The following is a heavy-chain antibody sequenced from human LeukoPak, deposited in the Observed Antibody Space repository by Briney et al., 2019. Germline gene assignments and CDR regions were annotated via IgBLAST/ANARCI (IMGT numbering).Heavy chain of an antibody. D-gene: IGHD2-15*01. CDR3: ARVGYCSGGSCYSLGWFDP. V-gene: IGHV1-2*02. Sequence: ASVKVSCKASGYTFTGYYMHWVRQAPGQGLEWMGCINPNSGGTNYAQKFQGRVTMTRDTSISTAYMELSRLRCDDTAVYYCARVGYCSGGSCYSLGWFDPWGQGTLVTVSS. J-gene: IGHJ5*02. CDR1: GYTFTGYY. CDR2: INPNSGGT.